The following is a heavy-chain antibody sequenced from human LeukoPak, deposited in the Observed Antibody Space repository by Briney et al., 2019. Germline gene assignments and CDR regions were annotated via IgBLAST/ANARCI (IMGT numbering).Heavy chain of an antibody. CDR3: ARSLLGSSGPLAFDI. CDR1: GGTFSSYA. D-gene: IGHD6-25*01. V-gene: IGHV1-69*13. CDR2: IIPIFGTA. J-gene: IGHJ3*02. Sequence: SVKVSCKASGGTFSSYAISWVRQAPGQGLEWMGGIIPIFGTANYAQKFQGRVTITADESTSTAYMGLSSLRSEDTAVYYCARSLLGSSGPLAFDIWGQGTMVTVSS.